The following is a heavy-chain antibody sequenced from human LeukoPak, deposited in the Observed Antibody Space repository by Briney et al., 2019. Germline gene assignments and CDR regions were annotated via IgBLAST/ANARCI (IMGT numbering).Heavy chain of an antibody. CDR3: AREDLGYCSGGTCYKRVYFDY. CDR1: GFTFSRYA. D-gene: IGHD2-15*01. V-gene: IGHV3-30-3*01. Sequence: PGGSLRLSCAASGFTFSRYAMHWVRQAPGKGLEWVAFISYDGSNKDYADSVKGRFTISRDNSKNTLYLQMNSLKTEDTATYYCAREDLGYCSGGTCYKRVYFDYWGQGTLVTVSS. J-gene: IGHJ4*02. CDR2: ISYDGSNK.